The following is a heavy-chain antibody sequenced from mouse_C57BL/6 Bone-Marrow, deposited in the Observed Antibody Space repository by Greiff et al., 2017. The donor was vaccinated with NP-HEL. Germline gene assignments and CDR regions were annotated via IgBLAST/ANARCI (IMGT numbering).Heavy chain of an antibody. CDR2: IWRGGST. CDR3: DKDSDGNCLYAMDY. D-gene: IGHD2-1*01. V-gene: IGHV2-5*01. CDR1: GFSLTSYG. J-gene: IGHJ4*01. Sequence: VQLQESGPGLVQPSQSLSISCTASGFSLTSYGVHWVRQSPGKGLEWLGVIWRGGSTDYNVAFMSRLSSTKDNSKSQGFFKMNSQQASDTAIYNCDKDSDGNCLYAMDYWGQGNSVTVSA.